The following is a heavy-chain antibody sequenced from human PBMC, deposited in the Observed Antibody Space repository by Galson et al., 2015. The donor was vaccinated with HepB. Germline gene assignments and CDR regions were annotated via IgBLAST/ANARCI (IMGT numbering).Heavy chain of an antibody. V-gene: IGHV3-74*01. J-gene: IGHJ4*02. CDR3: ARAPGGCPMRY. D-gene: IGHD3-22*01. CDR2: INSDGSST. Sequence: SLRLSCAASGFTFSSYWMHWVRQAPGKGLVWVSGINSDGSSTSYADSVKGRFTISRDNAKNTLYLKMNSLRAEDTAVYYCARAPGGCPMRYWGQGTLVTVSS. CDR1: GFTFSSYW.